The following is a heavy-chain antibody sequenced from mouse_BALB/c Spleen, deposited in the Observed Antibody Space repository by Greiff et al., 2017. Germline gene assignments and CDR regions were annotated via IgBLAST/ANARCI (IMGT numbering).Heavy chain of an antibody. Sequence: EVKLMESGPGLVKPSQSLSLTCTVTGYSITSDYAWNWIRQFPGNKLEWMGYISYSGSTSYNPSLKSRISITRDTSKNQFFLQLNSVTTEDTATYYCARSRPIYYGYDEDYWGQGTTLTVSS. CDR2: ISYSGST. D-gene: IGHD2-2*01. CDR3: ARSRPIYYGYDEDY. J-gene: IGHJ2*01. V-gene: IGHV3-2*02. CDR1: GYSITSDYA.